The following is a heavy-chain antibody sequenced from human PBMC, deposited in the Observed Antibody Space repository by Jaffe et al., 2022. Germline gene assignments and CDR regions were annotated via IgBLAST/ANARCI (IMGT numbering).Heavy chain of an antibody. CDR1: GGSFSGYY. Sequence: QVQLQQWGAGLLKPSETLSLTCAVYGGSFSGYYWSWIRQPPGKGLEWIGEINHSGSTNYNPSLKSRVTISVDTSKNQFSLKLSSVTAADTAVYYCARGGRVGYCSGGSCQPGWVAKSYYYYYYMDVWGKGTTVTVSS. CDR3: ARGGRVGYCSGGSCQPGWVAKSYYYYYYMDV. CDR2: INHSGST. V-gene: IGHV4-34*01. D-gene: IGHD2-15*01. J-gene: IGHJ6*03.